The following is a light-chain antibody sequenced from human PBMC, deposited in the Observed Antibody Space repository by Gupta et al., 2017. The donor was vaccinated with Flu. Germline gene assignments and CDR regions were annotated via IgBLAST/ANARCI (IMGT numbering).Light chain of an antibody. Sequence: EIVLTQSPASLSSSPGDRATLSCRASQSVGKYLAWYQQKPGQAPRLLMYDTSKRATGSPDRCTGSGSGTNFNLSISSLEPEDFAVYYCQHRNNWPGYTFGRGTKLEVK. CDR2: DTS. CDR3: QHRNNWPGYT. J-gene: IGKJ2*01. V-gene: IGKV3-11*01. CDR1: QSVGKY.